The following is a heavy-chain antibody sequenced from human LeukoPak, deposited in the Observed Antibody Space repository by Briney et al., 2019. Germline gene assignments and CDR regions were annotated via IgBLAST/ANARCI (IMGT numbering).Heavy chain of an antibody. Sequence: AGGSLRLSCAASGFTFSSYAMSWVRQAPGKGLEWVSAISGSGGSTYYADSVKGRFTISRDNSKNTLYLQMNSLRAEDTAVYYCAGLGSGSRMRSIFDYWGQGTLVTVSS. V-gene: IGHV3-23*01. D-gene: IGHD3-10*01. J-gene: IGHJ4*02. CDR1: GFTFSSYA. CDR3: AGLGSGSRMRSIFDY. CDR2: ISGSGGST.